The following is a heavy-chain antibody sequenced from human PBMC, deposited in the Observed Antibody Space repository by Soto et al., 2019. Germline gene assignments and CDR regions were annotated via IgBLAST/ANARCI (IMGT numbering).Heavy chain of an antibody. V-gene: IGHV3-33*06. CDR2: IWSDGNNK. CDR3: AKEREVYNGQFYDFDC. CDR1: GFTFNTYG. Sequence: GGSLRLSCEASGFTFNTYGMHWVRQAPGKGLEWVAIIWSDGNNKYYADFVEGRLTISRDNSKNTLYLQMDSLRAEDTALYYCAKEREVYNGQFYDFDCWGQ. D-gene: IGHD2-8*01. J-gene: IGHJ4*02.